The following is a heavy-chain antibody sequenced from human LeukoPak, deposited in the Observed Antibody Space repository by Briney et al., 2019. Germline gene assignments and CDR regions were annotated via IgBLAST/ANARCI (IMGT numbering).Heavy chain of an antibody. CDR2: IYTSGST. CDR1: GGSISSYY. D-gene: IGHD6-13*01. CDR3: ARDCESSSWDY. V-gene: IGHV4-4*07. Sequence: SETLSLTCTVSGGSISSYYWSWLRQPAGKGLEWIGRIYTSGSTNYNPSLKSRVTISVDKSKNQFSLKLSSVTAADTAVYYCARDCESSSWDYWGQGTLVTVSS. J-gene: IGHJ4*02.